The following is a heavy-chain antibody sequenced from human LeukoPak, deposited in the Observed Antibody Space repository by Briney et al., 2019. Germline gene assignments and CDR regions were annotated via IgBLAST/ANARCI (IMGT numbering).Heavy chain of an antibody. CDR2: IRYDESHK. V-gene: IGHV3-30*02. J-gene: IGHJ6*03. D-gene: IGHD3-22*01. Sequence: AGCLRLSCAASGFTFSSYGMHWVRQAPGKGLEWVAFIRYDESHKYYADSVKGRFTISRDNSKNTLYLQMNSLRAEDTAVYYCAKDPKYYYDSSGYYDYYYYYMDVWGKGTTVTVSS. CDR3: AKDPKYYYDSSGYYDYYYYYMDV. CDR1: GFTFSSYG.